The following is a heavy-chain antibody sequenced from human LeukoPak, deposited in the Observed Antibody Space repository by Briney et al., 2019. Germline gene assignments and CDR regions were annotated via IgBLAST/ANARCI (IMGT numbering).Heavy chain of an antibody. CDR1: GYTFTSYG. V-gene: IGHV1-69*05. J-gene: IGHJ4*02. CDR3: ARVPNTAMVFDY. D-gene: IGHD5-18*01. Sequence: GASVKVSCKASGYTFTSYGISWVRQAPGQGLEWMGRIIPIFGTANYAQKFQGRVTITTDESTSTAYMELSSLRSEDTAVYYCARVPNTAMVFDYWGQGTLVTVSS. CDR2: IIPIFGTA.